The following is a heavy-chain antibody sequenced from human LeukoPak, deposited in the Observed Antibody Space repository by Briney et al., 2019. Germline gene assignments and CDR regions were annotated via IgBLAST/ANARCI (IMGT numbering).Heavy chain of an antibody. D-gene: IGHD2-15*01. V-gene: IGHV3-7*01. CDR2: IKQGGSEK. CDR1: GFTFSSYW. Sequence: GGSLRLSCAASGFTFSSYWMSWVRQAPGKGLEWVANIKQGGSEKYYVDSVKGRFTISRDNAKNSLYLQMNSLRAEDTAVYYCAREYCSGGSCYSSQNWFDPWGQGTLVTVSS. CDR3: AREYCSGGSCYSSQNWFDP. J-gene: IGHJ5*02.